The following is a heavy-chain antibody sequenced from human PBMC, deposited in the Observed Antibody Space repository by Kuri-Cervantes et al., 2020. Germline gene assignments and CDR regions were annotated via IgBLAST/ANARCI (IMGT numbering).Heavy chain of an antibody. CDR2: INPSVGRS. CDR1: GYSFNKYY. CDR3: ARELWYYYDTITYYLQFGY. Sequence: ASVKVSCKASGYSFNKYYLHWVRQAPGQGLEWMGTINPSVGRSSDPQKFQRRVTMTTDTSTNTVYLDLNSLTSYDTAVYYCARELWYYYDTITYYLQFGYWGKGTLVTVSS. D-gene: IGHD3-22*01. V-gene: IGHV1-46*02. J-gene: IGHJ4*02.